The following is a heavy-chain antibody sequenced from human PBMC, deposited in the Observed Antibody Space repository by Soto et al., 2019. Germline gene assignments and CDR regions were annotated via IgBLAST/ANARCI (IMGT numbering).Heavy chain of an antibody. CDR3: AIYHLELFRFDY. CDR2: ISLYNGNT. Sequence: QIQLVQSGPAVKKPGASMKVSCKAYDFSFTSHGISWVRQAPGQGLEWMGWISLYNGNTNYAQQFQGRVTMTTDTSTSTANMELRSLRSDDTAMYFCAIYHLELFRFDYWGQGTLVTVSS. J-gene: IGHJ4*02. CDR1: DFSFTSHG. V-gene: IGHV1-18*04. D-gene: IGHD2-2*01.